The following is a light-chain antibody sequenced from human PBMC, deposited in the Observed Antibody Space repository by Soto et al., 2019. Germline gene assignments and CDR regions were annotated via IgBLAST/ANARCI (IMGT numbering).Light chain of an antibody. Sequence: QSVLTQPASVSGSPGQSITISCTGTSSDFGGYNFVSWYQQHPGKTPKLMIYEVSNRPSGVSNRFSGSKSGNTASLTISGLQAEDEADYFCSSYTTSRLWVLGGGTKLTVL. J-gene: IGLJ3*02. CDR3: SSYTTSRLWV. V-gene: IGLV2-14*01. CDR1: SSDFGGYNF. CDR2: EVS.